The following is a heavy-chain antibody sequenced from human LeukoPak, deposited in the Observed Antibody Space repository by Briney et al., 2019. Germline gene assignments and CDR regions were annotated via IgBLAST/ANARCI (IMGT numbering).Heavy chain of an antibody. Sequence: GGSLRLSCVASGFTFSGYSMNWVRQAPGKGLEWVSSISSSSSYIYYADSVKGRFTISRYNAKNSLYLQMNSLRAEDTAVYYCARDAAVQQLGYYYYYMDVWGKGTTVTVSS. D-gene: IGHD6-13*01. CDR3: ARDAAVQQLGYYYYYMDV. CDR2: ISSSSSYI. V-gene: IGHV3-21*01. CDR1: GFTFSGYS. J-gene: IGHJ6*03.